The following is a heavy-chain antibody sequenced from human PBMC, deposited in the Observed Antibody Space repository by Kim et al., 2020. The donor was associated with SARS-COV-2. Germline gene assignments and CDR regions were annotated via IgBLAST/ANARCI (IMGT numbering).Heavy chain of an antibody. Sequence: GGSLRLSCEASGFTFSTYGMHWVRQAPGKGLEWVAAIPPDGSKTYYADSVKVRFTISRENYKNTLYLQMISLGAEDTAIYYCANRGPHCSSTGCVIDSWG. D-gene: IGHD2-2*01. CDR2: IPPDGSKT. V-gene: IGHV3-30*18. J-gene: IGHJ5*01. CDR3: ANRGPHCSSTGCVIDS. CDR1: GFTFSTYG.